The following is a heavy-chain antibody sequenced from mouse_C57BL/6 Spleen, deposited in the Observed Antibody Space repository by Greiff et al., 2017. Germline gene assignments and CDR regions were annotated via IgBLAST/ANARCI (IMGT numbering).Heavy chain of an antibody. V-gene: IGHV1-22*01. Sequence: VHVKQSGPELVKPGASVKMSCKASGYTFTDYNMHWVKQSHGKSLEWIGYINPNNGGTSYNQKFKGKATLTVNKSSSTAYMELRSLTSEDSAVYYCASDYYGNYFDYWGQGTTLTVSS. CDR2: INPNNGGT. CDR1: GYTFTDYN. D-gene: IGHD2-1*01. J-gene: IGHJ2*01. CDR3: ASDYYGNYFDY.